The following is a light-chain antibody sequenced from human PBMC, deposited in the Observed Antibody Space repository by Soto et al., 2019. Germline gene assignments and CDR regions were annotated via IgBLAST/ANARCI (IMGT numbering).Light chain of an antibody. Sequence: EIVLTQSPGTLSLSPGDRATLSCRASQSFSTSYLAWYQHKPGLAPRLLIYNTFTRATGIPDRFSGSGSGTDFTLTISRLEPEDFAVYYCQQYGGSPFTFGPGTKVDIK. CDR1: QSFSTSY. V-gene: IGKV3-20*01. J-gene: IGKJ3*01. CDR2: NTF. CDR3: QQYGGSPFT.